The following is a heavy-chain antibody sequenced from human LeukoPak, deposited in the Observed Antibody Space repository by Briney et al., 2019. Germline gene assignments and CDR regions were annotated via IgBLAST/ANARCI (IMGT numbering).Heavy chain of an antibody. J-gene: IGHJ5*02. D-gene: IGHD3-10*01. V-gene: IGHV3-23*01. CDR2: ISGSGGST. CDR1: GFTFSSYA. CDR3: AKSMVRENWFDP. Sequence: GGSLRLSCAASGFTFSSYAMSWVRQAPGKGLEWVSAISGSGGSTYYADSVKGRFTISRDNSRNTLYLQMNSLRAEDTAVYYCAKSMVRENWFDPWGQGTLVTVSS.